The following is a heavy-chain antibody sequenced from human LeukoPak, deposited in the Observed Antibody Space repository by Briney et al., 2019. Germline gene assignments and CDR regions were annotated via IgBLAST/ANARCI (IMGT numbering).Heavy chain of an antibody. V-gene: IGHV3-23*01. Sequence: GGSQRLSCAASGFTFSSYGMGWVRQAPGKGLEWVAGIAPSGVGTEYADSVKGRFTISRDDSQKTLYLQMNSLTADDTAVYFCARALLTGIPTRGYFDYWGQGTLVTVSS. CDR3: ARALLTGIPTRGYFDY. J-gene: IGHJ4*02. D-gene: IGHD1-1*01. CDR2: IAPSGVGT. CDR1: GFTFSSYG.